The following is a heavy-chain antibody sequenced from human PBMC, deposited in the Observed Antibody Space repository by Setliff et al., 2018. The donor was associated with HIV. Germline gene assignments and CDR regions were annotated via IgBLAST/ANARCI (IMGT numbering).Heavy chain of an antibody. D-gene: IGHD5-18*01. CDR2: MYYSGST. CDR3: ARVFVDTAVLRVLEYYFDP. Sequence: PSETLSLTCTVSGGSISSSSYYWGWVRQPPGKGLEWIGSMYYSGSTYYTPSLKSRITISLDTSKNQFSLRMRSATAADTAVYYCARVFVDTAVLRVLEYYFDPWGRGTLVTVSS. CDR1: GGSISSSSYY. V-gene: IGHV4-39*07. J-gene: IGHJ5*02.